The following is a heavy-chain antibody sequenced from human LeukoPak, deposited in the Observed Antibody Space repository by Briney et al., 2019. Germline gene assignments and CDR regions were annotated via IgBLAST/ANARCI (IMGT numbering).Heavy chain of an antibody. CDR1: GFTFSSYS. D-gene: IGHD6-13*01. J-gene: IGHJ4*02. V-gene: IGHV3-21*01. CDR2: ISSSSSYI. Sequence: GGSLRLSCAASGFTFSSYSMNWVRQAPGKGLEWVSSISSSSSYIYYADSVKGRFTISRDNAKNSLYLQMNSLRAEDTAVYYCARGSWLKYYFDHWGQGTLVTVSS. CDR3: ARGSWLKYYFDH.